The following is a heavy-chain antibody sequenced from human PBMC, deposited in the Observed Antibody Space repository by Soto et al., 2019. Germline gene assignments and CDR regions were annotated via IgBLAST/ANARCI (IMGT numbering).Heavy chain of an antibody. CDR3: ARSDYYDSSGYLDY. Sequence: GASVKVSCKASGYTFTSYCISWVLQAPGQGLEWMGIINPSGGSTSYAQKFQGRVTMTRDTSTSTVYMELSSLRSGDTAVYYCARSDYYDSSGYLDYWGQGTLVTVSS. V-gene: IGHV1-46*01. J-gene: IGHJ4*02. D-gene: IGHD3-22*01. CDR2: INPSGGST. CDR1: GYTFTSYC.